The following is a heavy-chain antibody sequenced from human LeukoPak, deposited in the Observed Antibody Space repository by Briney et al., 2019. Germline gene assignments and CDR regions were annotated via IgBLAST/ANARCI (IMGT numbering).Heavy chain of an antibody. CDR2: VKGDEIST. Sequence: GGSLRLSCAASGFTFTDFWMHWVRQAPGGGLVWVSRVKGDEISTLYADSVKGRFTISRDNAKNTLYLQMNSLRADDTALYYCATGPYSAFAMWGQGTMVTVSS. D-gene: IGHD2-21*01. CDR1: GFTFTDFW. J-gene: IGHJ3*02. CDR3: ATGPYSAFAM. V-gene: IGHV3-74*01.